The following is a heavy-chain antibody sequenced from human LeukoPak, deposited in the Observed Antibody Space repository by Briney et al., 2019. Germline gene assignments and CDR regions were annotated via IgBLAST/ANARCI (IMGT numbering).Heavy chain of an antibody. J-gene: IGHJ4*02. D-gene: IGHD4-17*01. CDR1: GFTFSSYS. Sequence: GGSLRLSCAASGFTFSSYSMNWVRQTPGKGLEWVSYISSSSSTIYYADSVRGRFTISRDNAKNSLYLQMNSLRAEDTAVYYCARGDKQDYGDYDGRYYFDYWGQGTLVTVSS. CDR3: ARGDKQDYGDYDGRYYFDY. V-gene: IGHV3-48*01. CDR2: ISSSSSTI.